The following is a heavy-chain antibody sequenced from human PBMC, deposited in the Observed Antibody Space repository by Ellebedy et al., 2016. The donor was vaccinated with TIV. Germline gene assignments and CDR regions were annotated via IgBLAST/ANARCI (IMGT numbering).Heavy chain of an antibody. J-gene: IGHJ4*02. Sequence: AASVTVSCKASGYTFTSYAMHWVRQAPGQRLEWMGWINAGNGNTKYSQKFQGRVTITRDTSASTAYMELSSLRYEDTAVYYCARSGGSRTSCYEWGQGTLVTVSS. CDR2: INAGNGNT. CDR1: GYTFTSYA. V-gene: IGHV1-3*01. D-gene: IGHD2-2*01. CDR3: ARSGGSRTSCYE.